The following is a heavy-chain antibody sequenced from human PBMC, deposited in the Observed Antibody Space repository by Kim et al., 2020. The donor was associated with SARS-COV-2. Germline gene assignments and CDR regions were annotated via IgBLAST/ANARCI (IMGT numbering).Heavy chain of an antibody. Sequence: ASVKVSCKASGYTFSTFVMHWVRQAPGQRLEWMGWISGATSKTKYSQNFQARVTMTSDTSTSTVYMQLSSLRSEDTAIYYCVLGWGTYYLEHWGQGTLVTVSS. D-gene: IGHD3-10*01. J-gene: IGHJ5*02. CDR2: ISGATSKT. CDR1: GYTFSTFV. CDR3: VLGWGTYYLEH. V-gene: IGHV1-3*01.